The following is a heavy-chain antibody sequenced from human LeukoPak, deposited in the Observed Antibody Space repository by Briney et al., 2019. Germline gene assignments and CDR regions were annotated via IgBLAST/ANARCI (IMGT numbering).Heavy chain of an antibody. CDR2: ISGSGGST. CDR1: GFTFSSYA. CDR3: TADIKGSY. J-gene: IGHJ4*02. V-gene: IGHV3-23*01. Sequence: PGGSLRLSCAASGFTFSSYAMNWVRQAPGKGLEWVSGISGSGGSTYYADSVKGRFTISRDNSENTLYLQMNSLRAEDTAVYHCTADIKGSYWGQGTLVTVSS.